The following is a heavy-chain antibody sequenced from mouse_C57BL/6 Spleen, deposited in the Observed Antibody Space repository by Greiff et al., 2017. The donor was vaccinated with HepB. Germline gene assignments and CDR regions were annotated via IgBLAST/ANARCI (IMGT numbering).Heavy chain of an antibody. CDR2: ISYDGSN. CDR1: GYSITSGYY. Sequence: EVQLQQSGPGLVKPSQSLSLTCSVTGYSITSGYYWNWIRQFPGNKLEWMGYISYDGSNNYNPSLKNRISITRDTSKNQFFLKLNSVSTEDTATYYCARDYYDYDVFAYWSQGTLVTVSA. D-gene: IGHD2-4*01. J-gene: IGHJ3*01. V-gene: IGHV3-6*01. CDR3: ARDYYDYDVFAY.